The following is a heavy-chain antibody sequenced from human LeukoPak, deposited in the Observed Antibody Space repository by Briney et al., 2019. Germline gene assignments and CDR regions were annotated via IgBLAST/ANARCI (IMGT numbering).Heavy chain of an antibody. Sequence: GGSLRLSCAASGFTFSSYAMHWVRQAPGKGLEWVAVISYDGSNKYYADSVKGRFTISRDNSKSTLYLQMNSLRAEDTAVYYCAREPHRDFEQLGWFDPWGQGTLVTVSS. CDR2: ISYDGSNK. J-gene: IGHJ5*02. CDR3: AREPHRDFEQLGWFDP. CDR1: GFTFSSYA. D-gene: IGHD1-1*01. V-gene: IGHV3-30*04.